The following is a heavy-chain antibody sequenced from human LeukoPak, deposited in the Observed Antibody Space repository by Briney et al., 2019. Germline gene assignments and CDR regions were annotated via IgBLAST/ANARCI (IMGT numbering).Heavy chain of an antibody. J-gene: IGHJ3*02. CDR1: GFTFSSHW. Sequence: GGSLRLSCAASGFTFSSHWMSWVRQAPGKGLEWVANIKQDGSEKYYVDSVKGRFTISRDNAKNSLYLQMNSLRAEDTAVYYCARETLGGAFDIWGQGTMVTVSS. D-gene: IGHD3-16*01. CDR3: ARETLGGAFDI. CDR2: IKQDGSEK. V-gene: IGHV3-7*01.